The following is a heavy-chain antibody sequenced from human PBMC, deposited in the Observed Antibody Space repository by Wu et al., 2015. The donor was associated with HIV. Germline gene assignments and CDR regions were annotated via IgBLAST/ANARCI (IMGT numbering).Heavy chain of an antibody. D-gene: IGHD3-16*01. J-gene: IGHJ6*03. V-gene: IGHV1-8*03. CDR1: GYTFTSYD. CDR3: ARAVGGSRPWGYYYYMDV. Sequence: QVQLVQSGAEVKKPGASVKVSCKASGYTFTSYDINWVRQATGQGLEWMGWMNPNSGNTGYAQKFQGRVAITRNTSISTAYMELSSLRSEDTAVYYCARAVGGSRPWGYYYYMDVWGKGTTVTVSS. CDR2: MNPNSGNT.